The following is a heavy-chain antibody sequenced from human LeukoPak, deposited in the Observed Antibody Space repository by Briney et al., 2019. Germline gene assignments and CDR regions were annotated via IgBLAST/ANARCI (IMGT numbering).Heavy chain of an antibody. CDR1: GYTFTSYG. Sequence: GASVKVSRKASGYTFTSYGIRLVGPAPGQGLGWMGWLSAYNGNTNYAQKLQGRVTMTTDTSTSTAYMELRSLRSDDTAVYYCARVWASRGPPGGYCSGGSCSLIDYWGQGTLVTVSS. CDR3: ARVWASRGPPGGYCSGGSCSLIDY. D-gene: IGHD2-15*01. J-gene: IGHJ4*02. CDR2: LSAYNGNT. V-gene: IGHV1-18*04.